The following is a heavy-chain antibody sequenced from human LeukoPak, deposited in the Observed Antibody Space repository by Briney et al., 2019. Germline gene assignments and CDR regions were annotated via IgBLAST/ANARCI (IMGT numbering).Heavy chain of an antibody. CDR3: ARGPIAAAGIVRGFDC. CDR1: GGSFSGYY. Sequence: PSETLSLTCAVYGGSFSGYYWSWIRQPPGKGLEWIGEINHSGSTNYNPSLKSRVTISVDTSKNQFSLKLSSVTAADTAVYYCARGPIAAAGIVRGFDCWGQGTLVTVSS. V-gene: IGHV4-34*01. CDR2: INHSGST. D-gene: IGHD6-13*01. J-gene: IGHJ4*02.